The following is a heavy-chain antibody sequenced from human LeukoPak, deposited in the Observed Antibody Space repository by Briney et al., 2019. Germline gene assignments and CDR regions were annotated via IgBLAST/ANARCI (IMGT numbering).Heavy chain of an antibody. CDR3: AKSEYSYGEYYFDY. CDR1: GFTFSSYA. D-gene: IGHD5-18*01. CDR2: ISGSGGST. V-gene: IGHV3-23*01. J-gene: IGHJ4*02. Sequence: GGSLRLSCAASGFTFSSYAMSWVRQAPGKGLEWVSTISGSGGSTYYADSVKGRFTISRDNSKNTLYLQMNSLRAEDTAVYYCAKSEYSYGEYYFDYWGQGTLVTVSS.